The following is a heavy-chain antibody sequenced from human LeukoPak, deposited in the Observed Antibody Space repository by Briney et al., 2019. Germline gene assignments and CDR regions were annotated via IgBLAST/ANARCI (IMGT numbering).Heavy chain of an antibody. J-gene: IGHJ5*02. V-gene: IGHV4-61*01. CDR3: ARSFYSSGWCTPFRWFDT. CDR1: GASISSGSHY. D-gene: IGHD6-19*01. Sequence: SETLSLTCVVSGASISSGSHYWNWIRQSPGRGLEWIGHIYYRGTTNYTPSLKSRVTISVDTSMNQFSLRLTSVTAADTAVYFCARSFYSSGWCTPFRWFDTWGQGALVTVSS. CDR2: IYYRGTT.